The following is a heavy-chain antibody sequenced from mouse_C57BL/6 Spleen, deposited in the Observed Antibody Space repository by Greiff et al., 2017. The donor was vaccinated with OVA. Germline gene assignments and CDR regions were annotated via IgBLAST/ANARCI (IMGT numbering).Heavy chain of an antibody. J-gene: IGHJ3*01. CDR2: IDPNSGGT. Sequence: QVHVKQPGAELVKPGASVKLSCKASGYTFTSYWMHWVKQRPGRGLEWIGRIDPNSGGTKYNEKFKSKATLTVDKPSSTAYMQLSSLTSEDSSVYYCASEDSAEVFAYWGQGTLVTVSA. CDR3: ASEDSAEVFAY. CDR1: GYTFTSYW. V-gene: IGHV1-72*01.